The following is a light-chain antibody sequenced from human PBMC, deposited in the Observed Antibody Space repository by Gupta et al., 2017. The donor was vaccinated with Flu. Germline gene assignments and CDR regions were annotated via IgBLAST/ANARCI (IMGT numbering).Light chain of an antibody. V-gene: IGLV2-14*01. CDR3: SSYTSSSTYWV. CDR2: EVS. CDR1: SSDVGGYNY. Sequence: SSDVGGYNYVSWYQQHPGKAPKLMIYEVSNRPSGVSNRFSGSQSGNTASLTISGLQAEDEADYYCSSYTSSSTYWVFGGGTKLTVL. J-gene: IGLJ3*02.